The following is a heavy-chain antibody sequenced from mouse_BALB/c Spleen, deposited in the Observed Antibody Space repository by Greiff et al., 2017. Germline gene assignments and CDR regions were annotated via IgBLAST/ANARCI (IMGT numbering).Heavy chain of an antibody. D-gene: IGHD1-1*01. J-gene: IGHJ4*01. V-gene: IGHV7-3*02. CDR2: IRNKANGYTT. CDR1: GFTFTDYY. CDR3: ARDGDSSYAMDY. Sequence: EVKLVESGGGLVQPGGSLRLSCATSGFTFTDYYMSWVRQPPGKALEWLGFIRNKANGYTTEYSASVKGRFTISRDNSQSILYLQMNTLRAEDSATYYCARDGDSSYAMDYWGQGTSVTVSS.